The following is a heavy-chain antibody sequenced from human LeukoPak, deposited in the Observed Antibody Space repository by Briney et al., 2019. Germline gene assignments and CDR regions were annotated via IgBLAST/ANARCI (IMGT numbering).Heavy chain of an antibody. Sequence: GGSLRLSCAASGFTFSSYGMHWVRQAPGKGLEWVAFIRYDGSNKYYADSVKGRFTISRDNSKNTLYLQMNSLRAEDTAVYYCANMGSSWPTFDYWGQGPRSPSPQ. CDR1: GFTFSSYG. CDR2: IRYDGSNK. V-gene: IGHV3-30*02. CDR3: ANMGSSWPTFDY. D-gene: IGHD6-13*01. J-gene: IGHJ4*02.